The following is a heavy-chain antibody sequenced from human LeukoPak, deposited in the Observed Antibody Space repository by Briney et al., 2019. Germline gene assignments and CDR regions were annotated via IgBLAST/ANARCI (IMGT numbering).Heavy chain of an antibody. Sequence: GGSLRLSCAASGFTFSSYAMSWVRQAPGKGLEWVSAISGSGGSTYYADSVEGRFTISRDNSKNTLYLQMNSLRAEDTAVYYCAKPGRYYDSSGYYPFDYWGQGTLVTVSS. D-gene: IGHD3-22*01. CDR3: AKPGRYYDSSGYYPFDY. CDR1: GFTFSSYA. V-gene: IGHV3-23*01. CDR2: ISGSGGST. J-gene: IGHJ4*02.